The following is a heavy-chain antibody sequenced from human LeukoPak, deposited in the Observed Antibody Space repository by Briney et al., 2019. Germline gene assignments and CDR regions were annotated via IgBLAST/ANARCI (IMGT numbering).Heavy chain of an antibody. D-gene: IGHD3-9*01. CDR3: ARDNDLLRYFDWPLDY. J-gene: IGHJ4*02. Sequence: PGGSLRLSCAASGFTFSSYSMNWVRQAPGKGLEWVSYISSSSSTIYYADSVKGRFTTSRDNAKNSLYLQMNSLRAEDTAVYYCARDNDLLRYFDWPLDYWGQGTLVTVSS. CDR1: GFTFSSYS. CDR2: ISSSSSTI. V-gene: IGHV3-48*04.